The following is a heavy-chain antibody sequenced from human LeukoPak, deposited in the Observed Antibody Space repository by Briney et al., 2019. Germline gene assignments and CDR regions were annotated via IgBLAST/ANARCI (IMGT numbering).Heavy chain of an antibody. CDR1: GLTFSSNG. J-gene: IGHJ4*02. CDR3: GISRGRWEILDY. D-gene: IGHD3-10*01. Sequence: PGGSLRLSCAASGLTFSSNGMHWVRQAPGKGLEWVTFIRYDESNKYYADSVKGRFTISRDNSKNTVYLQMNSLRAEDTAVHYCGISRGRWEILDYWGQGTLVTVSS. V-gene: IGHV3-30*02. CDR2: IRYDESNK.